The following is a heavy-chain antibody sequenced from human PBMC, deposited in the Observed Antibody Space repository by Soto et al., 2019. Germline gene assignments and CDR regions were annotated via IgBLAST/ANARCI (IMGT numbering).Heavy chain of an antibody. V-gene: IGHV3-21*01. J-gene: IGHJ4*02. D-gene: IGHD3-9*01. CDR1: GFTFSTYS. CDR3: ARYWVSNANFDS. Sequence: EVQLVESGGGLVKPGGSLRLSCAASGFTFSTYSMNWVRQTPGKGLEWVSSISSSSTYIYYADSVKGRFTISRDNAKNSLFLQMNSLRAADTAVYYCARYWVSNANFDSWGQGTLFTVSS. CDR2: ISSSSTYI.